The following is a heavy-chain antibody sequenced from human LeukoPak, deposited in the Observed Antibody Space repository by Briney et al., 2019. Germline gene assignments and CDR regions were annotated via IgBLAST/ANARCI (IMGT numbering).Heavy chain of an antibody. V-gene: IGHV3-48*03. J-gene: IGHJ5*02. D-gene: IGHD3-10*01. CDR1: GFNFGSYS. Sequence: GGSLRLSCAASGFNFGSYSMTWVRQAPGKGLEWVSYISSSGSTIYYADSVKGRFTISRDNAKNSLYLQMNSLRAEDTAAYYCARADYSGGFDPRGQGTLVTVSS. CDR3: ARADYSGGFDP. CDR2: ISSSGSTI.